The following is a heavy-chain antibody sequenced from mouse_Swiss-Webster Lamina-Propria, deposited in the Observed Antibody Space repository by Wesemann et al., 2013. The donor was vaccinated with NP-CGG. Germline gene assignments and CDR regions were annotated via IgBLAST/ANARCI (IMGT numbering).Heavy chain of an antibody. D-gene: IGHD4-1*01. J-gene: IGHJ2*01. CDR3: ARNWDYFDY. CDR1: GYTFTDYA. CDR2: ISTYYGNT. Sequence: QVQLQQSGPELVRPGVSVKISCKGSGYTFTDYAMHWVKQSHAKSLEWIGVISTYYGNTNYNQKFKGKATMTVDKSSSTAYMELARLTSEDSAIYYCARNWDYFDYWGQGTTLTVSS. V-gene: IGHV1-67*01.